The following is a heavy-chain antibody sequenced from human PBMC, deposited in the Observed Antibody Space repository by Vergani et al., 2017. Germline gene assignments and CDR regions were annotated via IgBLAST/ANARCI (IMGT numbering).Heavy chain of an antibody. CDR2: IYYSGST. CDR3: ARDREGGSFDI. CDR1: GGSISSGGYY. V-gene: IGHV4-31*03. J-gene: IGHJ3*02. Sequence: QVQLQESGPGLVKPSQTLSLTCTVSGGSISSGGYYWSWIRQHPGKGLGWIGYIYYSGSTYYNPSLKSGVTISVDTSKNQFSLKLSAVTAADTAVYYCARDREGGSFDIWGQGTMVTVSS. D-gene: IGHD1-26*01.